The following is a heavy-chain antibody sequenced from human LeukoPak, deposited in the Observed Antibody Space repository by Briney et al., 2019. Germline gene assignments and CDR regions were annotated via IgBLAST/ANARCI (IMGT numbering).Heavy chain of an antibody. CDR2: ISGSGGST. J-gene: IGHJ4*02. CDR3: AKLGSSSWWDDY. Sequence: GGSLRLSCAASGFTFSNYWMNWVRQAPGKGLEWVSAISGSGGSTYYADSVKGRFTISRDNSKNTLYLQMNSLRAEDTAVYYCAKLGSSSWWDDYWGQGTLVTVSS. D-gene: IGHD6-13*01. CDR1: GFTFSNYW. V-gene: IGHV3-23*01.